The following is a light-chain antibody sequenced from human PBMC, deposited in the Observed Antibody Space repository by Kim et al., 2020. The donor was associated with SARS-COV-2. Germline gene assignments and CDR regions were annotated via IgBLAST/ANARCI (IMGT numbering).Light chain of an antibody. Sequence: EIVMTQSPVTLSVSPGERATLSCRASQSISSNLAWYQQKPGQTPRLLIYGAATRATGIPARFSGSGSGTAFTLTISSLQSEDFAVYYCQQHNNWPPYTFGQGTKLEI. CDR3: QQHNNWPPYT. V-gene: IGKV3-15*01. CDR1: QSISSN. J-gene: IGKJ2*01. CDR2: GAA.